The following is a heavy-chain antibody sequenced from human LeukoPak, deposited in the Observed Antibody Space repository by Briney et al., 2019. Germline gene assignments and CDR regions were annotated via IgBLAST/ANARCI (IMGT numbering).Heavy chain of an antibody. CDR3: AREGLYSGSASSDLDY. CDR1: GFTFSSYG. Sequence: PGRSLRLSCAASGFTFSSYGMHWVRQAPGKGLEWVAVISYDGSNKYYADSVKGRFTISRDNSKNTLYLQMNSLRAEDTAVYFCAREGLYSGSASSDLDYWGQGTLVTVSS. D-gene: IGHD3-10*01. CDR2: ISYDGSNK. J-gene: IGHJ4*02. V-gene: IGHV3-30*03.